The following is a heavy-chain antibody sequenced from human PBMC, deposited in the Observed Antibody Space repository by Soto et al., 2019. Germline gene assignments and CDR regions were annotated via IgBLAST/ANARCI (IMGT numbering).Heavy chain of an antibody. CDR2: ISSNGVGT. Sequence: EVQLAESGGGLAQPGGSLRLSCAASGFTLSGYAMDWVRQAPGKGLEYVSGISSNGVGTYYANSVQGRFTISRDNSKNAVYLQMGSLRPEDMAVYYFARRARRDFYYMDVWGKGTTVTVSS. D-gene: IGHD6-6*01. CDR1: GFTLSGYA. CDR3: ARRARRDFYYMDV. J-gene: IGHJ6*03. V-gene: IGHV3-64*01.